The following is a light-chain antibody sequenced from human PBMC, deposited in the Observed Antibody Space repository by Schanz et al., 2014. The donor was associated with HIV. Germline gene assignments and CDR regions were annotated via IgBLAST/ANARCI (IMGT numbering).Light chain of an antibody. J-gene: IGLJ3*02. V-gene: IGLV2-11*01. CDR3: SSYAATSNVL. Sequence: QSALTQPRSVSGSPGQSVTISCTGTSSDVGGYNYVSWYQQHPGKAPKLMIYDVSDRPSGVSNRFSGSKSGNTASLTVSGLQAEDEADYYCSSYAATSNVLFGGGTKLTVL. CDR1: SSDVGGYNY. CDR2: DVS.